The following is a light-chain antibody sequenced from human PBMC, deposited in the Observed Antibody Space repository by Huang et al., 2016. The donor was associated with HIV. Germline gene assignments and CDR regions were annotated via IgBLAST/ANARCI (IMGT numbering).Light chain of an antibody. V-gene: IGKV2-28*01. Sequence: IVMTQSPLSLPVTPGEPASISCRSSQSLLHTNGYYYVDWYVQKPGQSPQLLIYLSSKRASGVPDRFSGGGSVIDFTLKISSVEAEDVGIYYCMQALQTPRTFGQGTRLEIK. CDR3: MQALQTPRT. J-gene: IGKJ5*01. CDR2: LSS. CDR1: QSLLHTNGYYY.